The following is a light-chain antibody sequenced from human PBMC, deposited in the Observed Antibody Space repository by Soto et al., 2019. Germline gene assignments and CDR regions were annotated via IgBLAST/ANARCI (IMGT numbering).Light chain of an antibody. CDR3: EQYNNWPFT. CDR1: QSVSSN. J-gene: IGKJ3*01. CDR2: GAS. V-gene: IGKV3-15*01. Sequence: EIVMTQSPATLSVSPGERATLSCRASQSVSSNLAWYQQKPGQAPRLLIYGASTKATGIPARFSRSGSGTEFTHTITCLQSEDSAVYYGEQYNNWPFTFGPGTKVDTK.